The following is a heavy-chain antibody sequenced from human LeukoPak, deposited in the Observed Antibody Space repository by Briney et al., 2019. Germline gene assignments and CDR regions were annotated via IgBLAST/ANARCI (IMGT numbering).Heavy chain of an antibody. D-gene: IGHD2-2*02. V-gene: IGHV4-34*01. CDR1: GGSFSGYY. CDR3: ARVLRGPAAIGNNWFDP. J-gene: IGHJ5*02. Sequence: SETLSLTCAVYGGSFSGYYWSWIRQPPGKGLEWIGEINHSGSTNYNPSLKSRVTISVDTSKNQFSLKLSSVTAADTAVYYCARVLRGPAAIGNNWFDPWGQGTLVTVSS. CDR2: INHSGST.